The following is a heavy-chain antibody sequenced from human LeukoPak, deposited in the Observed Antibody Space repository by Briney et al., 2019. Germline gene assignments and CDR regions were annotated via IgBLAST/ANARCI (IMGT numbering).Heavy chain of an antibody. CDR2: ISYDGSNK. Sequence: PGGSLRLSCAASGFTFSSYGMHWVRQAPGKGLEWVAVISYDGSNKYYADSVKGRFTISRDNSKNTLYLQMSSLRAEDTAVYYCASSPGWELLRVAYWGQGTLVTVSA. V-gene: IGHV3-30*03. CDR1: GFTFSSYG. D-gene: IGHD1-26*01. CDR3: ASSPGWELLRVAY. J-gene: IGHJ4*01.